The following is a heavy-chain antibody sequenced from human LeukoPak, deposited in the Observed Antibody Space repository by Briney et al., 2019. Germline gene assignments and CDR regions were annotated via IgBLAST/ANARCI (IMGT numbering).Heavy chain of an antibody. CDR3: ARALGGGYCSSTSCYPFPFDY. CDR2: INHSGST. J-gene: IGHJ4*02. V-gene: IGHV4-34*01. Sequence: PSETLSLTCAVYGGSFSGYYWSWTRQPPGKGLEWIGEINHSGSTNYNPSLKSRVTISVDTSKNQFSLKLSSVTAADTAVYYCARALGGGYCSSTSCYPFPFDYWGQGTLVTVSS. D-gene: IGHD2-2*01. CDR1: GGSFSGYY.